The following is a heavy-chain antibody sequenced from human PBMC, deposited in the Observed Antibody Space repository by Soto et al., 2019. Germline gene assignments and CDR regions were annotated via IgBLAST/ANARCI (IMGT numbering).Heavy chain of an antibody. CDR3: ARGRYSSSPTIVRGLVFDY. J-gene: IGHJ4*02. CDR2: INHSGST. Sequence: QVQLQQWGAGLLKPSETLSLTCAVYGGSFSGYYWSWIRQPPGKGLEWIGEINHSGSTNYNPSLKSRVTILVDTSKNQFSLKLSSVTAADTAVYYCARGRYSSSPTIVRGLVFDYWGQGTLVTVSS. D-gene: IGHD6-6*01. V-gene: IGHV4-34*01. CDR1: GGSFSGYY.